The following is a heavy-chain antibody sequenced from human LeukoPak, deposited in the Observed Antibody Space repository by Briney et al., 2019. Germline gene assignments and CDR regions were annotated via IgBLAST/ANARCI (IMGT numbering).Heavy chain of an antibody. V-gene: IGHV3-11*04. Sequence: GGSLRLSCAASGFTSSDYYMSWVRQAPGKGLEWISYIISSGSAISYADSLKGRFTISRDNAKNSLYLQKRTLRYEDTRVYVCVRGGEAVLRYWGQGTLVT. J-gene: IGHJ4*02. CDR3: VRGGEAVLRY. CDR1: GFTSSDYY. CDR2: IISSGSAI. D-gene: IGHD3-16*01.